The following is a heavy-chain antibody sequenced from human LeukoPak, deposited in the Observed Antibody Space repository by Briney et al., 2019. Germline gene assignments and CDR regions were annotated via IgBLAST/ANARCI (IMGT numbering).Heavy chain of an antibody. D-gene: IGHD2-15*01. CDR1: GYTFTGYY. CDR3: AREGYCSGGSCNDAFDI. J-gene: IGHJ3*02. CDR2: INPSSGGT. Sequence: ASVKVSCKASGYTFTGYYMHWVRQAPGQGLEWMGWINPSSGGTNYAQKFQGRVTMTRDTSISTAYMELSRLRSDDTAVYYCAREGYCSGGSCNDAFDIWGQGTMVTVSS. V-gene: IGHV1-2*02.